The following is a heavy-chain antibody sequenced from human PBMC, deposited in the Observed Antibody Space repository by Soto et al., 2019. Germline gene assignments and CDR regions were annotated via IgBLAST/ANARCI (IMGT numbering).Heavy chain of an antibody. CDR3: AGDSGLIAVAGRYYYYYGMDV. D-gene: IGHD6-19*01. V-gene: IGHV3-33*01. CDR2: IWYDGSNK. Sequence: GGSLRLSCAASGFTFSSYGMHWVRQAPGKGLEWVAVIWYDGSNKYYADSVKGRFTISRDNSKNTLYLQMNSLRAEDTAVYYCAGDSGLIAVAGRYYYYYGMDVWGQGTTVTVSS. J-gene: IGHJ6*02. CDR1: GFTFSSYG.